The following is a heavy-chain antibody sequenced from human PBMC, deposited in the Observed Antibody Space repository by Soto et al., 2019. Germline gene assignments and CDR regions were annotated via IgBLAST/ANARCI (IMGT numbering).Heavy chain of an antibody. CDR1: GFTFSSYA. CDR2: ISGSGGST. V-gene: IGHV3-23*01. Sequence: GGSLRLSCAASGFTFSSYAMSWVRQAPGKGLEWVSAISGSGGSTYYADSVKGRFTISRDNSKNTLYLQMNSLRAEDTAVYYCAKMEGCSGGSCSYDAFDIWGQGTMVTVSS. CDR3: AKMEGCSGGSCSYDAFDI. D-gene: IGHD2-15*01. J-gene: IGHJ3*02.